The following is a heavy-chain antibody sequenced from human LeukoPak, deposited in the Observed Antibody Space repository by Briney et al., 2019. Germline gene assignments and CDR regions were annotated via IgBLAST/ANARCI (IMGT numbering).Heavy chain of an antibody. J-gene: IGHJ5*01. Sequence: PGASVKVSCKTSGYTFTSYDLNWVRQATGQGLEWMGWISAYNGNTNYAQKFQGRATMTTDTSTSTAYMELRSLRSDDTAVYYCARDENWNDDGGKGYNWFDSWGQGTLVTVSS. CDR2: ISAYNGNT. V-gene: IGHV1-18*01. D-gene: IGHD1-1*01. CDR1: GYTFTSYD. CDR3: ARDENWNDDGGKGYNWFDS.